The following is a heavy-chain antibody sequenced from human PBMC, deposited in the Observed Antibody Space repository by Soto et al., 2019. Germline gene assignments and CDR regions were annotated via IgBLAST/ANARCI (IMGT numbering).Heavy chain of an antibody. V-gene: IGHV3-53*01. CDR3: AREYCDSSGLRFFDY. Sequence: GGSLRLSCAASGFTVSSNCMRWVRQAPGMGLEWVSFINSGGNTNYADSVKGRFTISRDNSKNTLFLQMNNLRAEDSAVYYCAREYCDSSGLRFFDYWGQGTQVTVSS. CDR2: INSGGNT. D-gene: IGHD3-22*01. J-gene: IGHJ4*02. CDR1: GFTVSSNC.